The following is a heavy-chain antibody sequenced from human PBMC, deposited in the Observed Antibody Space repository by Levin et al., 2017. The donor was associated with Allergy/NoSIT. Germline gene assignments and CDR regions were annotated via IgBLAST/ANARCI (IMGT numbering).Heavy chain of an antibody. J-gene: IGHJ4*02. V-gene: IGHV3-74*01. D-gene: IGHD2-2*01. CDR3: ARGGCTSTSCLDF. CDR2: INTDGSAT. Sequence: LSGGSLRLSCAASGFTFSGNWMHWVRQAPGKGLVWVSRINTDGSATNYADFVEGRFTISRDNAKNTLYLQMNSLRAEDTAVYYCARGGCTSTSCLDFWGQGTPVTVSS. CDR1: GFTFSGNW.